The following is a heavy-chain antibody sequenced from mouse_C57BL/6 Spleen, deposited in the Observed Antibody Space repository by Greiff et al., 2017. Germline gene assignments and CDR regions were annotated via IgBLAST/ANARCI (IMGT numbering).Heavy chain of an antibody. V-gene: IGHV7-3*01. D-gene: IGHD4-1*01. Sequence: DVMLVESGGGLVQPGGSLSLSCAASGFTFTDYYMSWVRQPPGKALEWLGFIRNKANGYTTEYSASVKGRFTISRDNSQSILYLQMNALRAEDSATYYCARHLTRYFDVWGTGTTVTVSS. J-gene: IGHJ1*03. CDR3: ARHLTRYFDV. CDR1: GFTFTDYY. CDR2: IRNKANGYTT.